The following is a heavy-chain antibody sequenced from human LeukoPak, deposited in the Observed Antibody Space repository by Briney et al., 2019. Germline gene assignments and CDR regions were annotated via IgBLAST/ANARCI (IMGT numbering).Heavy chain of an antibody. V-gene: IGHV1-2*02. CDR2: INPDSGAT. J-gene: IGHJ5*02. Sequence: ASVKVSCKASGYTFTSYYMHWVRQAPGQGLEWMGWINPDSGATHFAQKFQGRVIMTSDTSISTVYLELSRLRSDDTAVYYCAREGCFSTNCHVIGDDNWIDPWGQGTLVTVSS. CDR3: AREGCFSTNCHVIGDDNWIDP. CDR1: GYTFTSYY. D-gene: IGHD2-2*01.